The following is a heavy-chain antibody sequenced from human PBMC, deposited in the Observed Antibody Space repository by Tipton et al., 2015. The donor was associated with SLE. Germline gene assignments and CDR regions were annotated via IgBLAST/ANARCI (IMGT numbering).Heavy chain of an antibody. CDR1: GGSIISSSW. D-gene: IGHD1-7*01. J-gene: IGHJ4*02. CDR2: IYHSESP. V-gene: IGHV4-4*02. CDR3: TRVPSYNWNYIAK. Sequence: TLSLTCAVSGGSIISSSWWSWVRQPPGKGLEWIGDIYHSESPNYNPSLKSRVTISIDKSKNQFSLKLTSVTAADTAVYHCTRVPSYNWNYIAKWGQGTLVSVSS.